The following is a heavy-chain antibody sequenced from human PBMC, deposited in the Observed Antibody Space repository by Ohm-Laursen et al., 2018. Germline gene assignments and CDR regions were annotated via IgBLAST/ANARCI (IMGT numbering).Heavy chain of an antibody. V-gene: IGHV3-11*01. CDR2: ISSSGNTL. Sequence: SLRLSCAATGFTFSNYWMSWIRQAPGKGLECVSYISSSGNTLYYADSVKGRFTVSRDNSKNSLYLQMNSLRAEDTAVYYCARDRSMAEPGTTNRYYYYYYGMDVWGQGTTVTVSS. J-gene: IGHJ6*02. CDR1: GFTFSNYW. CDR3: ARDRSMAEPGTTNRYYYYYYGMDV. D-gene: IGHD1/OR15-1a*01.